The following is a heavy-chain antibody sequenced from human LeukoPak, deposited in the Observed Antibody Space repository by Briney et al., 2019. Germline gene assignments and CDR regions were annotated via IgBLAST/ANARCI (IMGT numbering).Heavy chain of an antibody. CDR2: IYPGDSDT. V-gene: IGHV5-51*01. CDR3: ARSDGVFSDFWSGYFHPPDY. CDR1: GYSFTKYW. D-gene: IGHD3-3*01. Sequence: GESLKISCKGSGYSFTKYWIGWVRQMPGKGLEWMGIIYPGDSDTRYSPSFQGQVTISADKSISTAYLQWSSLKASDTAMYYCARSDGVFSDFWSGYFHPPDYWGQGTLVTVSS. J-gene: IGHJ4*02.